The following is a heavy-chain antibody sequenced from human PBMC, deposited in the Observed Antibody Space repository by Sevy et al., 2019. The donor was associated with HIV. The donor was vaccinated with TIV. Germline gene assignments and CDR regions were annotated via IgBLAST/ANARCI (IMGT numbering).Heavy chain of an antibody. CDR3: ASLDSTGWYLDV. D-gene: IGHD6-19*01. Sequence: SETLSLTCAVSGYSISDGYYWGWIRQPPEKGLGGIGSIYHSGLTYYNPSLKSRVTISVATSKNQFSLKLSSVTAADTAVYYCASLDSTGWYLDVWGKGTTVTVSS. CDR2: IYHSGLT. CDR1: GYSISDGYY. V-gene: IGHV4-38-2*01. J-gene: IGHJ6*03.